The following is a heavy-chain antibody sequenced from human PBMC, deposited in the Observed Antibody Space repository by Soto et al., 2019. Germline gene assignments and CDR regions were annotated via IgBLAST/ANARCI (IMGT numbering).Heavy chain of an antibody. Sequence: PSETLSLTCTVSGDSVTSDNYYWTWVRQSPGKGLEWIGYVHYTRSTNYNPSLKSRVTISVDTSKNQFSLRLTSVTAADTAVYFCPTANYAPSGYSYVDYWGQGTLVTVSS. J-gene: IGHJ4*01. CDR1: GDSVTSDNYY. V-gene: IGHV4-61*01. CDR2: VHYTRST. CDR3: PTANYAPSGYSYVDY. D-gene: IGHD3-22*01.